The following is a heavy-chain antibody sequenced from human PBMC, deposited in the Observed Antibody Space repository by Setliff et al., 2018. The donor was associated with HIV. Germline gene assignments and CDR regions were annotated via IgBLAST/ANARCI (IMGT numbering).Heavy chain of an antibody. CDR2: IRSKTYGGTT. D-gene: IGHD2-8*02. Sequence: GGSLRLSCTVSGFTFGDYTMSWVRQAPGKGLEWVGFIRSKTYGGTTEYAASVKGRFTISRDDSKSIAYLQMNSLKTEDTAVYYCTSAFADYAYWYFDYWGQRTLVTVSS. CDR1: GFTFGDYT. V-gene: IGHV3-49*04. J-gene: IGHJ4*02. CDR3: TSAFADYAYWYFDY.